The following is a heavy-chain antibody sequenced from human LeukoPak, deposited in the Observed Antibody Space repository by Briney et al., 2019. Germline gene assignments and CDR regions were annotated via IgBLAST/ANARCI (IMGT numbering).Heavy chain of an antibody. CDR3: AREGYCSGGSCLYYYYYYGMDV. CDR1: GGSFSGYY. Sequence: SETLSLTCAVYGGSFSGYYWSWIRQPPGKGLEWIGEINHSGSTNYNPSLKSRVTISVDTSKNQFSLKLSSVTAADTAVYYCAREGYCSGGSCLYYYYYYGMDVWGQGTTVTVSS. V-gene: IGHV4-34*01. CDR2: INHSGST. J-gene: IGHJ6*02. D-gene: IGHD2-15*01.